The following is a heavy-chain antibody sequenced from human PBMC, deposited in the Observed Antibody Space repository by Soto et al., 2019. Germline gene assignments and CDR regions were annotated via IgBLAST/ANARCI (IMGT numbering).Heavy chain of an antibody. Sequence: PGESLKISCKGSECSFTSYWISWVRQMPGKGLEWMGRIDPSDSYTNYSPSFQGHVTISADKSISTAYLQWSSLKASDTAMYYCARQGVYCSGGSCYMTAWFDPWGQGTLVTVSS. V-gene: IGHV5-10-1*01. D-gene: IGHD2-15*01. CDR3: ARQGVYCSGGSCYMTAWFDP. CDR2: IDPSDSYT. J-gene: IGHJ5*02. CDR1: ECSFTSYW.